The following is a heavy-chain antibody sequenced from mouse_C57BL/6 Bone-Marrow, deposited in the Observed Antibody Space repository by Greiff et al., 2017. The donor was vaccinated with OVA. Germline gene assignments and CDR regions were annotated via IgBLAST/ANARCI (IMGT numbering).Heavy chain of an antibody. CDR1: GYTFTSYW. V-gene: IGHV1-7*01. CDR3: ARSEYGYDGYFDV. Sequence: QVQLKQSGAELAKPGASVKLSCKASGYTFTSYWMHWVKQRPGQGLEWIGYINPSSGYTKYNQKFKDKATLTADKSSSTAYMQLSSLTYEDSAVYYCARSEYGYDGYFDVWGTGTTVTVSS. J-gene: IGHJ1*03. D-gene: IGHD2-2*01. CDR2: INPSSGYT.